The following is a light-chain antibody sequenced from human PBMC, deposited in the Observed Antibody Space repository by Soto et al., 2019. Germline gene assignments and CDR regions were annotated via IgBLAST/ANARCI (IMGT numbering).Light chain of an antibody. V-gene: IGKV3-15*01. CDR1: QTLNNN. J-gene: IGKJ1*01. Sequence: VMTQAPATLSVSPGERATLSCRARQTLNNNIEWYQLKDRQVPTLLIYGASTRATDIPARFSDSGSGTECSLTISSLQFEDFAESHSQQYNQWPQTLGQGTKVDIK. CDR3: QQYNQWPQT. CDR2: GAS.